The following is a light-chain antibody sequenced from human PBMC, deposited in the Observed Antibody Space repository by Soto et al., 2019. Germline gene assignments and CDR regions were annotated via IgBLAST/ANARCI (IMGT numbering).Light chain of an antibody. J-gene: IGLJ3*02. CDR1: SSDVGGYNY. CDR2: EVS. V-gene: IGLV2-8*01. CDR3: AAWDDTLSGPV. Sequence: QSALTQPPSASGSPGQSVTISCTGTSSDVGGYNYVSWYQQHPGKAPKLMIYEVSKRPSGVPDRFSASKSGTSASLAISGLRSEDEGDYFCAAWDDTLSGPVFGGGTKVTVL.